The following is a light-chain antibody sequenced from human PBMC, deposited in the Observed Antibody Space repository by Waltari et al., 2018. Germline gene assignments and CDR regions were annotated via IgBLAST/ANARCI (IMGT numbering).Light chain of an antibody. CDR3: QQGKTFPLT. V-gene: IGKV1-12*01. CDR1: HDISSY. Sequence: DIQMTQSPSSVSASVRDRVTISCRASHDISSYLAWYQQKPGKAPKLLIYAASSLLSGVPSRLSGSGSGTDFTLTISSLQADDSATYYCQQGKTFPLTFGGGTKVEI. J-gene: IGKJ4*01. CDR2: AAS.